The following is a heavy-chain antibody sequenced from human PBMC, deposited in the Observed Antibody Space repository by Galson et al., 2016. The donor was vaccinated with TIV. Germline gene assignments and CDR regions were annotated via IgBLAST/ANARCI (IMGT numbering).Heavy chain of an antibody. Sequence: TLSLTCSVSGDSISSGSFYWTWIRPPAGKGLEWIGRIYTSGATSYNPSLGGRATISRDTFNNQFSLTLHSVTAEDTAMYFCAWDWGYGDHDLTGFDPWGQGTRVIVS. CDR2: IYTSGAT. V-gene: IGHV4-61*02. CDR1: GDSISSGSFY. CDR3: AWDWGYGDHDLTGFDP. J-gene: IGHJ5*02. D-gene: IGHD2-8*02.